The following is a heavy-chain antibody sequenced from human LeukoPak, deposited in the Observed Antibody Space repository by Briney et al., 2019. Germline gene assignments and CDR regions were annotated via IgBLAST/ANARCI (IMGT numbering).Heavy chain of an antibody. CDR2: TRYDTNDK. CDR1: GFTFSSYA. Sequence: GGSLRLSCAASGFTFSSYAMSWVRQAPGKRLEWVAFTRYDTNDKYYADSVKGRFTISRDNSKNTLYPQMNSLRAEDTAIYYCAKNGDRRVGPTASFDYWGQGTLVSVSS. CDR3: AKNGDRRVGPTASFDY. V-gene: IGHV3-30*02. J-gene: IGHJ4*02. D-gene: IGHD1-26*01.